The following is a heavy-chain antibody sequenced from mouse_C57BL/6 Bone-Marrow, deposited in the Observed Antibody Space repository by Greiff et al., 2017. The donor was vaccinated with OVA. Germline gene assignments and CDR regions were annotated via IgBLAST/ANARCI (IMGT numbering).Heavy chain of an antibody. Sequence: QVQLKESGAELVRPGASVKLSCKASGYTFTDYYINWVKQRPGQGLAWIARIYPGSGTTYYNEKFKGKATLTAEKSSSTAYMQLSSLTSEDSAVYFCARDEDQLGLDYFDYWGQGTTLTVAS. V-gene: IGHV1-76*01. CDR1: GYTFTDYY. D-gene: IGHD4-1*02. CDR2: IYPGSGTT. CDR3: ARDEDQLGLDYFDY. J-gene: IGHJ2*01.